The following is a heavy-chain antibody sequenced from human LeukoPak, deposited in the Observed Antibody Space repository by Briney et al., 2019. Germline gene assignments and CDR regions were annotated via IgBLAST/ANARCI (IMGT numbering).Heavy chain of an antibody. Sequence: GGSLRLSCAASGLTFSSYAMSWVRQAPGKGLEWVSAISGSGGSTYYADSVKGRFTISRDNSKNTLYLQMNSLRAEDTAVYYCAKVFYGGKGGDYWGQGTLVTVSS. D-gene: IGHD4-23*01. J-gene: IGHJ4*02. CDR2: ISGSGGST. CDR3: AKVFYGGKGGDY. CDR1: GLTFSSYA. V-gene: IGHV3-23*01.